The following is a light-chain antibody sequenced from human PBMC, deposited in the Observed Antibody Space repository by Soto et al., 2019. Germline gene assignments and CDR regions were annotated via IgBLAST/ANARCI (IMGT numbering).Light chain of an antibody. CDR3: QQSYGTVVT. Sequence: DIQMTQSPSTLSASVGDRVTITCRASQSINNWLTWYQQKPGKAPKLLLYKASTLQSGVPSRFSGSGSGTDFTLTISSLQPEDFATYYCQQSYGTVVTFGQGTKVDIK. J-gene: IGKJ1*01. CDR1: QSINNW. CDR2: KAS. V-gene: IGKV1-5*03.